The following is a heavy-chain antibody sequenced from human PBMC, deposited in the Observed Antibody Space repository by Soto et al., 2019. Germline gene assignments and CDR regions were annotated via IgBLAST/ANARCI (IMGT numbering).Heavy chain of an antibody. CDR1: GDSISSGQHY. Sequence: ETLSLTCTVSGDSISSGQHYWVWVRRSPGTGLEWVRSIYYSVATYINPSLRGRLTISSDMPKNQFFLTLSSVTAADTAVYYCARVAIVVLDQRAPRKGRLNWFDPWGQGTLVTVSS. V-gene: IGHV4-39*02. CDR3: ARVAIVVLDQRAPRKGRLNWFDP. CDR2: IYYSVAT. D-gene: IGHD1-26*01. J-gene: IGHJ5*02.